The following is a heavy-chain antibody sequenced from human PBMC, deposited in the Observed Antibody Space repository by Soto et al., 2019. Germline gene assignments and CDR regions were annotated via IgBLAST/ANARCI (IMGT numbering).Heavy chain of an antibody. V-gene: IGHV3-30*18. J-gene: IGHJ4*02. D-gene: IGHD6-13*01. CDR1: GFTFSSYD. CDR3: AKEKDFRQQVSGSFDY. CDR2: ISYDGTNK. Sequence: QVQLVESGGGVVQPGRSLRLSCAASGFTFSSYDMHWVRQAPGKGLEWVAGISYDGTNKYYADSVKGRFTISRVNSQNTLYLQMNSLGADDTAVYYCAKEKDFRQQVSGSFDYWGQGTLVTVSA.